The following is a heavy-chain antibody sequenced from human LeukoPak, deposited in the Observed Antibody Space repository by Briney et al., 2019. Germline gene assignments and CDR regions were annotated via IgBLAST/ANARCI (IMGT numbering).Heavy chain of an antibody. V-gene: IGHV1-3*01. CDR2: INGGLENT. D-gene: IGHD3-10*01. Sequence: ASVKVFCKASGYTFTNYAIHWVRQAPGQSLEWMGQINGGLENTKYSQRFLGRVTITRDISANTAYTELSSLTSEDTAVYYCARAEVLLSYGHNKHCLDVWGQGTTVTVSS. CDR1: GYTFTNYA. J-gene: IGHJ6*02. CDR3: ARAEVLLSYGHNKHCLDV.